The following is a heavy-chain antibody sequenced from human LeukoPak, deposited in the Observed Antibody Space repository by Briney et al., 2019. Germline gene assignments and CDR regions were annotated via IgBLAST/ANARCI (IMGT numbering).Heavy chain of an antibody. V-gene: IGHV3-30*18. CDR3: AKDGDGS. CDR1: GFTFSSYG. J-gene: IGHJ4*02. Sequence: GRSLSLSCAASGFTFSSYGMHWVRQAPGKGLEWVAVISYDGSNKYYADSVKGRFTISRDNSKNTLYLQMNSLRAEDTAVYYCAKDGDGSWGQGTLVTVSS. CDR2: ISYDGSNK. D-gene: IGHD3-10*01.